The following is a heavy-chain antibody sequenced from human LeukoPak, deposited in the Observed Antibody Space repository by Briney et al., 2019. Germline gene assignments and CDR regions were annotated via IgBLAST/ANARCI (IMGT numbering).Heavy chain of an antibody. J-gene: IGHJ4*02. CDR3: ARVTYYDFWSGYPYFDY. D-gene: IGHD3-3*01. Sequence: SETLSLTCTVSGGSISSGSYYWSWIRQPAGKGLEWIGRIYTSGSTNYNPSLKSRVTISVDTSKNQFSLKLSSVTAADTAVYYCARVTYYDFWSGYPYFDYWGQGTLVTVSS. V-gene: IGHV4-61*02. CDR1: GGSISSGSYY. CDR2: IYTSGST.